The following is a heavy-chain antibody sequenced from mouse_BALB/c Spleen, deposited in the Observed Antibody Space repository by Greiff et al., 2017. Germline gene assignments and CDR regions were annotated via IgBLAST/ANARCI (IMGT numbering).Heavy chain of an antibody. D-gene: IGHD1-1*01. CDR1: GYAFTNYL. CDR3: ARSEFPYYGSSYGWFAY. V-gene: IGHV1-54*01. CDR2: INPGSGGT. J-gene: IGHJ3*01. Sequence: QVQLQQSGAELVRPGTSVTVSCKASGYAFTNYLIEWVKQRPGQGLEWIGVINPGSGGTNYNEKFKGKATLTADKSSSTAYMQLSSLTSDDSAVYFCARSEFPYYGSSYGWFAYWGQGTLVTVSA.